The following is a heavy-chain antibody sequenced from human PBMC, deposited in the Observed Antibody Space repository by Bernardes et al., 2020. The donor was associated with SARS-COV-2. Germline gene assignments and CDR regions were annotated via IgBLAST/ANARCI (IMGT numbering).Heavy chain of an antibody. Sequence: GQHVTGSGTVSGFPVSHYFMHWVRPAPGKGLEWVAIISSDGSNQHYADSVRGRFTISRDNSKNTLFLQMNSLRPEDTAVYSCARETHETTSSYFDYWGQGNLVIGSS. V-gene: IGHV3-30-3*01. D-gene: IGHD6-6*01. CDR1: GFPVSHYF. J-gene: IGHJ4*02. CDR2: ISSDGSNQ. CDR3: ARETHETTSSYFDY.